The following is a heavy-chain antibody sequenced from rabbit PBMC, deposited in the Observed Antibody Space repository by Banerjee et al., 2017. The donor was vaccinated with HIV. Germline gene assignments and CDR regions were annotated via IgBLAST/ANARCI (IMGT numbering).Heavy chain of an antibody. J-gene: IGHJ4*01. V-gene: IGHV1S47*01. D-gene: IGHD4-1*01. Sequence: QEQLKESGGGLVKPEGSLTLTCTASGFTLSSYWICWVRQAPGKGLEWIACIYAGSGITWYASWVNGRFTISRSTSLNTVTLQMTSLTAADTATYFCARDLAGVIGWNFDLWGPRHPGHRL. CDR2: IYAGSGIT. CDR3: ARDLAGVIGWNFDL. CDR1: GFTLSSYW.